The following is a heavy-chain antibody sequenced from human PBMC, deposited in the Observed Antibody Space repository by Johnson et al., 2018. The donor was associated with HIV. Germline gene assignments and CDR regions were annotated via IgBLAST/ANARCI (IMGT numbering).Heavy chain of an antibody. CDR2: IKQDGSEK. Sequence: VQLVESGGGLVQPGGSLRLSCAASGFTFSSYWMSWVRQAPGKGLEWVANIKQDGSEKYYVDSVKGRFTISRDNAKNSLYLQMNSLRAEDTAVYYCARDRCQKQRGGGAFAIWGQGTMVTVSS. J-gene: IGHJ3*02. D-gene: IGHD3-10*01. CDR1: GFTFSSYW. V-gene: IGHV3-7*01. CDR3: ARDRCQKQRGGGAFAI.